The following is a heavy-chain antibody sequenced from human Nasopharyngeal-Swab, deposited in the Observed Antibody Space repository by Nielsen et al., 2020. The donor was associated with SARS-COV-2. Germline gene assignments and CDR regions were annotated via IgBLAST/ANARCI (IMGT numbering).Heavy chain of an antibody. V-gene: IGHV3-23*01. CDR1: GFSTSTYA. Sequence: GESLKISCAASGFSTSTYAMSWVRQAPGKGLEWVSAISAGGTTYYADSAKGRFTISRDNSKNTLYLQLNSLRDEDTAVYYCAKGSPGQCSSVTCTGAIYFDYWGQGTLVIVSS. CDR2: ISAGGTT. CDR3: AKGSPGQCSSVTCTGAIYFDY. D-gene: IGHD2-2*01. J-gene: IGHJ4*02.